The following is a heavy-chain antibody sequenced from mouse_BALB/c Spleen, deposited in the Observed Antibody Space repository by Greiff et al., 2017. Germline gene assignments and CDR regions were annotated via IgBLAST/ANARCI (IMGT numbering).Heavy chain of an antibody. J-gene: IGHJ4*01. CDR2: IYPGGGYT. V-gene: IGHV1-63*02. D-gene: IGHD2-4*01. CDR1: GYTFTNYW. Sequence: VQLQQSGAELVRPGTSLKISCKASGYTFTNYWLGWVKQRPGHGLEWIGDIYPGGGYTNYNEKFKGKATLTADTSSSTAYMQLSSLTSEDSAVYFCARDDYDAGGYAMDYWGQGTSVTVSS. CDR3: ARDDYDAGGYAMDY.